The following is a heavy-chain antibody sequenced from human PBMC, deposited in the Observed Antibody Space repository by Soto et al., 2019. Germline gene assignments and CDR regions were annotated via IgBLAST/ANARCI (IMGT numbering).Heavy chain of an antibody. CDR3: ARSSMARGVPFDY. CDR1: GDSVSSNSVA. V-gene: IGHV6-1*01. J-gene: IGHJ4*02. CDR2: TYYRSKWYN. D-gene: IGHD3-10*01. Sequence: SQTLSLTCAISGDSVSSNSVAWNWIRQSPSRGLEWLGRTYYRSKWYNEYGVSVKSRITISPDTSKNQFSLQLNSVTPEDTAVYYCARSSMARGVPFDYWGQGTLVTVSS.